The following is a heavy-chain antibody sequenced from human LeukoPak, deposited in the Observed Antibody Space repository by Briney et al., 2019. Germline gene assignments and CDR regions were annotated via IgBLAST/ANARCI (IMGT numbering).Heavy chain of an antibody. J-gene: IGHJ3*02. D-gene: IGHD6-19*01. Sequence: ASVKVSCKASGYTFTSYGISWVRQAPGQGLEWMGWISAYNGNTNYAQKLQGRVTMTTDTSTSTAYMELRRLTSDDTAVYYCARDLYSSGWTDAFDIWGQGTMVTVSS. CDR1: GYTFTSYG. CDR2: ISAYNGNT. CDR3: ARDLYSSGWTDAFDI. V-gene: IGHV1-18*01.